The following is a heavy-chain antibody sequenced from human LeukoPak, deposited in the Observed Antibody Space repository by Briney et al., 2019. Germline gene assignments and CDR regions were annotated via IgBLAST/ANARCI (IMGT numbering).Heavy chain of an antibody. Sequence: ASVKVSCKASGYTFTSYAMHWVRQAPGQRLEWMGRINPNSGGTNYAQKFQGRVTMTRDTSISTAYMELSRLRSDDTAVYYCARGVPGYDSSGWFPNWFDPWGQGTLVTVSS. CDR2: INPNSGGT. CDR1: GYTFTSYA. J-gene: IGHJ5*02. CDR3: ARGVPGYDSSGWFPNWFDP. D-gene: IGHD6-19*01. V-gene: IGHV1-2*06.